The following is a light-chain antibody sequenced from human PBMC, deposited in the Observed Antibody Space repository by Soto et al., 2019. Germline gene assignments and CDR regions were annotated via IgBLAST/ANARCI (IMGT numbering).Light chain of an antibody. V-gene: IGKV3-11*01. CDR2: DAS. Sequence: EIVLTQSPATLSLSPGERATLSCRASQSVSSYLAWYQQKPGQAPRLLIYDASNRATGIPARFSGSGSGTXXXLTISSLEPEDFAVYYCQQRSNWLLTFGGGTKVEIK. CDR3: QQRSNWLLT. J-gene: IGKJ4*01. CDR1: QSVSSY.